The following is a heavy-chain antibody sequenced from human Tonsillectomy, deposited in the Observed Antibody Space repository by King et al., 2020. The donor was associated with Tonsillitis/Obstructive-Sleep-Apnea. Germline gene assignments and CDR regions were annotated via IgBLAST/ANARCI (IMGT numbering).Heavy chain of an antibody. CDR2: ISAYNGNT. CDR1: CYTFTSYG. J-gene: IGHJ6*02. D-gene: IGHD6-19*01. V-gene: IGHV1-18*01. Sequence: VQLVQSGAEVKKPGASVKVSCKASCYTFTSYGITWVRQAPGQGLEWMGWISAYNGNTNYAQKLQGRVTMTTDTSTSTAYMELRSLRSDDTAVYYCARIAVAGHYYYYGMDVWGQGTTVTVSS. CDR3: ARIAVAGHYYYYGMDV.